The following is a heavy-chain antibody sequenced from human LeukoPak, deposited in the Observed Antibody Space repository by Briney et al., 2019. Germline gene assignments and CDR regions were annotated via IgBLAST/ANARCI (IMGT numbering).Heavy chain of an antibody. CDR1: GGSFSGYY. CDR2: INHSGST. D-gene: IGHD5-12*01. V-gene: IGHV4-34*01. Sequence: RSETLSLTCAVYGGSFSGYYWSWVRHPPGKGLEWSWEINHSGSTNYNPSLKSRVNISVDTSKNQFSLKLSSVTAADTAVYYCARTGELSGYNSGFDYWGQGTLVTVSS. CDR3: ARTGELSGYNSGFDY. J-gene: IGHJ4*02.